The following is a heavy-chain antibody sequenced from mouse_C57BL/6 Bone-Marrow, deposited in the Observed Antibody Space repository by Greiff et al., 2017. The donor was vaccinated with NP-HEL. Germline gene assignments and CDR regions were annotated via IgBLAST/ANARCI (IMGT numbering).Heavy chain of an antibody. J-gene: IGHJ2*01. Sequence: QVQLQQPGAELVKPGASVKMSCKASGYTFTSYWITWVKQRPGQGLEWIGDIYPGSGSTNYNEKFKSKATLTLDTSSSTAYMQLSSLTSEASAVYYCAKDGDYWGQGTTLTVSS. V-gene: IGHV1-55*01. CDR1: GYTFTSYW. CDR2: IYPGSGST. CDR3: AKDGDY.